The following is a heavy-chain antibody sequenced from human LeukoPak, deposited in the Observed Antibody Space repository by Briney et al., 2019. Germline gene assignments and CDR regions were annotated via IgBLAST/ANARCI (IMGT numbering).Heavy chain of an antibody. CDR3: ARGRAPRLIRYFDL. D-gene: IGHD6-25*01. Sequence: GSLRLSCAASGFTFSSYAMSWVRQAPGKGLEWIGEINHSGSTNYNPSLKSRVTISVDTSKNQFSLKLSSVTAADTAVYYCARGRAPRLIRYFDLWGRGTLVTVSS. CDR2: INHSGST. V-gene: IGHV4-34*01. J-gene: IGHJ2*01. CDR1: GFTFSSYA.